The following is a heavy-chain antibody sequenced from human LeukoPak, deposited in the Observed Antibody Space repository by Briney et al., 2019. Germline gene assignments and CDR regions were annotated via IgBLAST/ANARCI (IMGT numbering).Heavy chain of an antibody. D-gene: IGHD6-6*01. Sequence: GGSLRLSCAASGFTFSDFQMSWIRQAPGKGLECISYISSSGDTLYYADSVKGRFTISRDNAKNSLYLRLNSLRAEDTAVYYCARDLGIAARHAFDIWGQGTMVTVSS. J-gene: IGHJ3*02. CDR2: ISSSGDTL. CDR1: GFTFSDFQ. CDR3: ARDLGIAARHAFDI. V-gene: IGHV3-11*04.